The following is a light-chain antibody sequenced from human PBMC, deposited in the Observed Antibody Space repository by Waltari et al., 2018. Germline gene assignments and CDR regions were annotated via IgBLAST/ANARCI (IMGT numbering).Light chain of an antibody. CDR3: QTWDSNIFV. J-gene: IGLJ1*01. Sequence: SFELTQPSSVSVSPGQTASIACPVAHLGSKWTSWYQQKPGQPPVLVIYADSARPPGVPGRFSAARSGDTVTLNISGTQDLDEADYYCQTWDSNIFVFGPGTKVTVL. CDR2: ADS. V-gene: IGLV3-1*01. CDR1: HLGSKW.